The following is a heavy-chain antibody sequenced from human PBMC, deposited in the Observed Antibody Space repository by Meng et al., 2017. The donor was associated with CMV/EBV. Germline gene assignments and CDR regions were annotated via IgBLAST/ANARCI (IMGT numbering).Heavy chain of an antibody. CDR3: ARYLGWSEYYYDSSGPSGLGYFDY. Sequence: GSLRHSCTVSGGSISSYYWSWIRQPPGKGLEWIGYIYYSGSTNYNPSLKSRVTISVDTSKNQFSLKLSSVTAADTAVYYCARYLGWSEYYYDSSGPSGLGYFDYWGQGTLVTVSS. CDR1: GGSISSYY. D-gene: IGHD3-22*01. V-gene: IGHV4-59*01. J-gene: IGHJ4*02. CDR2: IYYSGST.